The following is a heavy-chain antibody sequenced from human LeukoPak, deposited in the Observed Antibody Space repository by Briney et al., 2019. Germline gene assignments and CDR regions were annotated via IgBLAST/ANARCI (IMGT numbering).Heavy chain of an antibody. CDR3: ARDETGY. CDR1: GFTFSSSW. Sequence: GGSLRLSCAASGFTFSSSWMHWVRQAPGKGLLWVSRINSDGSSTSYAGSVKGRFTISRDNARNTLYLQMNSLRAEDTAVYYCARDETGYWGQGTLVTVSS. CDR2: INSDGSST. V-gene: IGHV3-74*01. J-gene: IGHJ4*02.